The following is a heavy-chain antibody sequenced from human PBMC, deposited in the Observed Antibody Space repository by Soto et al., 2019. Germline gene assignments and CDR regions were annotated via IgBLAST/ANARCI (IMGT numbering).Heavy chain of an antibody. J-gene: IGHJ5*02. V-gene: IGHV2-5*01. D-gene: IGHD3-22*01. Sequence: QITLKESGPTLVKPTQTLTLTCTFSGFSLNTNGVAVGWIRQPPRKALEWLGFIYWNDDKRYSPSVDSRLTLTKDTFKNEVVLTMTNMDPADTATYYCARGKYYYHSSDGKNWLDPWGQGTLVTVSS. CDR1: GFSLNTNGVA. CDR2: IYWNDDK. CDR3: ARGKYYYHSSDGKNWLDP.